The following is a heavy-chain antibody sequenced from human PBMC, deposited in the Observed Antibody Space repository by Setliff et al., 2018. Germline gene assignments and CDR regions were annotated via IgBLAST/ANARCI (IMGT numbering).Heavy chain of an antibody. CDR1: GFTFSSYA. CDR2: ISGSGGST. Sequence: PGGSLRLSCAASGFTFSSYAMSWVRQAPGKGLEWVSAISGSGGSTYYADSVKGRFTISRDNSKNTLYLQMNSLRAEDTAVYYCARVSSSGSYYLAMPAAFDIWGRGTMVTVSS. CDR3: ARVSSSGSYYLAMPAAFDI. D-gene: IGHD1-26*01. J-gene: IGHJ3*02. V-gene: IGHV3-23*01.